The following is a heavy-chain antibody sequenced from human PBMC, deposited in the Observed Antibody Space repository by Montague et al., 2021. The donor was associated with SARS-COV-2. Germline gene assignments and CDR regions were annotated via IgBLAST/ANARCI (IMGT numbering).Heavy chain of an antibody. J-gene: IGHJ3*02. V-gene: IGHV4-39*01. CDR2: IYYSGST. CDR1: GGSISSSSYY. D-gene: IGHD6-19*01. CDR3: ARQENSSGWFKPDAFDI. Sequence: SETLSLTCTVSGGSISSSSYYWGWIRQPPGKGLEWIRSIYYSGSTYYNPSLKSRVTISVDTSKNQFSLKLSSVTAADTAVYYGARQENSSGWFKPDAFDIWGQGTMVTVSS.